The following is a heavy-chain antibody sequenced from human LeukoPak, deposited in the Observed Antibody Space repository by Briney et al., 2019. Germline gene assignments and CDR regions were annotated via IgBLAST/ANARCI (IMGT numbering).Heavy chain of an antibody. Sequence: SETLSLTCTVSGGSISSSSYYWGWIRQPPGKGLEWIGSIYYSGSTYYNPSLKSRVTISVDTSKNQFSLKLSSVTAADTAVYYCARDSTMVRGVIRKPFDYWGQGTLVTVSS. CDR1: GGSISSSSYY. CDR2: IYYSGST. CDR3: ARDSTMVRGVIRKPFDY. D-gene: IGHD3-10*01. J-gene: IGHJ4*02. V-gene: IGHV4-39*01.